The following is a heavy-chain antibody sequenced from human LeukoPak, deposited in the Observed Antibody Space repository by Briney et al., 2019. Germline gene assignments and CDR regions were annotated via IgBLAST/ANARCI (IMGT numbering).Heavy chain of an antibody. CDR3: ARGGYYGSGNDFRFDP. V-gene: IGHV4-34*01. CDR1: GGSFSGYY. D-gene: IGHD3-10*01. CDR2: INHSGST. Sequence: SETLSLTCAVYGGSFSGYYWSWIRQPPGKGLEWIGEINHSGSTNYNPSLKSRVTISVDTSKNQFSLKRSSVTAADTAVYYCARGGYYGSGNDFRFDPWGQGTLVTVSS. J-gene: IGHJ5*02.